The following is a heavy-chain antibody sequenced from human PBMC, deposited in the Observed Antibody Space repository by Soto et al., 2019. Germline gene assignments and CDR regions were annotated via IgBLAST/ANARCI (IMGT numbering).Heavy chain of an antibody. Sequence: GSLRLSCAASGFTFSSYGMHWVRQAPGKGLEWVAVISYDGSNKYYADSVKGRFTISRDNSKNTLYLQMNSLRAEDTAVYYCAKDLMMATSYYYGMDVWGQGTTVTVSS. V-gene: IGHV3-30*18. D-gene: IGHD3-16*01. CDR1: GFTFSSYG. CDR3: AKDLMMATSYYYGMDV. CDR2: ISYDGSNK. J-gene: IGHJ6*02.